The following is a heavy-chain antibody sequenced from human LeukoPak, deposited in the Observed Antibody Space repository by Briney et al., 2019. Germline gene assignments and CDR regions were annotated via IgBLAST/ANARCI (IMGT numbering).Heavy chain of an antibody. CDR3: AKNPWLVLRYYYYYMDV. CDR1: GFTFSSYA. CDR2: ISGSGGST. D-gene: IGHD6-19*01. J-gene: IGHJ6*03. Sequence: GGSLRLSCAASGFTFSSYAMSWARQAPGKGLEWVSAISGSGGSTYYADSVKGRFTISRDNSKNTLYLQMNSLRAEDTAVYYCAKNPWLVLRYYYYYMDVWGKGTTVTVSS. V-gene: IGHV3-23*01.